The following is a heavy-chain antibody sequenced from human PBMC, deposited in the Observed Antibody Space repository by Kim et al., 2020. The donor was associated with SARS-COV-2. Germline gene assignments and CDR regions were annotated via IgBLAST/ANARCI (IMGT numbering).Heavy chain of an antibody. V-gene: IGHV1-3*01. D-gene: IGHD3-10*01. CDR2: INAGNGNT. CDR3: ARDLQWFGDRWFDP. Sequence: ASVKVSCKASGYTFTSYAMHWVRQAPGQRLEWMGWINAGNGNTKYSQKFQGRVTITRDTSASTAYMELSSLRSEDTAVYYCARDLQWFGDRWFDPWGQGTLVTVSS. J-gene: IGHJ5*02. CDR1: GYTFTSYA.